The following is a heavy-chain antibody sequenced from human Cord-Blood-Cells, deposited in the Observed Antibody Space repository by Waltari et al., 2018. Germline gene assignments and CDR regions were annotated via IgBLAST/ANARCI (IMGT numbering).Heavy chain of an antibody. V-gene: IGHV3-7*01. CDR3: ARESDY. CDR1: GFPFSSYW. J-gene: IGHJ4*02. CDR2: INQDGSEK. Sequence: EVQLVESGGGLVQPGGSLSLSCAASGFPFSSYWMSWVSQAPGKGLEWMANINQDGSEKYYVDSVKGRFTISRDNAKNSLYLQMNSLRAEDTAVYYCARESDYWGQGTLVTVSS.